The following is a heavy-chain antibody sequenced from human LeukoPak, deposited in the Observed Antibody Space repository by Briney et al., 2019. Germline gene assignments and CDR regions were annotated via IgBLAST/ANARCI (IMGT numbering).Heavy chain of an antibody. CDR1: GFTFSSYA. CDR2: ISGSGGST. Sequence: PGGSLGLSCATSGFTFSSYAMSWVRQAPGKGLEWVSAISGSGGSTYYADSVKGRFTISRDNSKNTLYLQMNSLRAEDTAVYYCANGNKQQLVPDYWGQGTLVTVSS. V-gene: IGHV3-23*01. CDR3: ANGNKQQLVPDY. J-gene: IGHJ4*02. D-gene: IGHD6-13*01.